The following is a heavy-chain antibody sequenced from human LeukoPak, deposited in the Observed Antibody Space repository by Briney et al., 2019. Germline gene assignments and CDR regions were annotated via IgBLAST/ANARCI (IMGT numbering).Heavy chain of an antibody. CDR1: GFGFSDSY. CDR3: AKDLDVRVFVEWPLDY. V-gene: IGHV3-23*01. J-gene: IGHJ4*02. CDR2: ISGSGGST. D-gene: IGHD3-3*01. Sequence: GGSLSLSCVVSGFGFSDSYMTWIRQTPGKGLEWVSAISGSGGSTYYADSVKGRFTISRDNSKNTLYLQMNSLRAEDTAVYYCAKDLDVRVFVEWPLDYWGQGTLVTVSS.